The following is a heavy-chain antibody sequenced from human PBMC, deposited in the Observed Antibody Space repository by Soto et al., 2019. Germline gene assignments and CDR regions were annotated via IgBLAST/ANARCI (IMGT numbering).Heavy chain of an antibody. CDR1: GFTFGDYA. J-gene: IGHJ4*02. V-gene: IGHV3-49*04. D-gene: IGHD7-27*01. Sequence: GGSLRLSCTTSGFTFGDYALSWVRQAPGKGLEWVGFIRRNAYGGTTDYAASVKGRFTISRNNAQNSLYLQMNSLRVEDTAVYYCATIGHYSNWASFDYWGQGTLVTVSS. CDR3: ATIGHYSNWASFDY. CDR2: IRRNAYGGTT.